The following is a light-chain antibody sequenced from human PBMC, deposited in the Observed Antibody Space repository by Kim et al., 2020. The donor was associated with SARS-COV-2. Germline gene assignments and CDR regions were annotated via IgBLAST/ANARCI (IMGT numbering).Light chain of an antibody. J-gene: IGLJ2*01. CDR3: QVWDNGSDQEV. V-gene: IGLV3-21*04. Sequence: APGKTARITCGGNNIGSKSVHWYQQKPGQAPVLVIYYDSDRPSGIPERFSGSNSGTTATLTINRVEAGDEADYYCQVWDNGSDQEVFGGGTKLTVL. CDR1: NIGSKS. CDR2: YDS.